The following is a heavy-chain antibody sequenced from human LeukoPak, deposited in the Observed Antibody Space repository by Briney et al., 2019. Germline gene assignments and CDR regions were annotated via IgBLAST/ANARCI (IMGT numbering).Heavy chain of an antibody. D-gene: IGHD3-9*01. V-gene: IGHV4-31*03. CDR2: IYYSGST. Sequence: SETLSLTCTVSGGSISSGGYYWSWIRQHPGKGLEWIGYIYYSGSTYYNPSLKSRVTISVDTSKNQFSLKLSSVTAADTAVYYCARGLQPSYDILTGYFDYWGQGTLVTVSS. CDR1: GGSISSGGYY. CDR3: ARGLQPSYDILTGYFDY. J-gene: IGHJ4*02.